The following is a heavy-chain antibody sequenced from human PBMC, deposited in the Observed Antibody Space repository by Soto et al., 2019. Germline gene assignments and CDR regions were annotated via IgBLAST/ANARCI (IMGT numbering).Heavy chain of an antibody. CDR2: IDPSDSYT. V-gene: IGHV5-10-1*01. CDR1: GYSFTSYW. Sequence: GESLKISCKGSGYSFTSYWISWVRQMPGKGLEWMGRIDPSDSYTNYSPSFQGHVTISADKSISTAYPQWSSLKASDTAMYYCARHTRGADWNLYYYYYGMDVWGQGTTVTVSS. J-gene: IGHJ6*02. D-gene: IGHD1-1*01. CDR3: ARHTRGADWNLYYYYYGMDV.